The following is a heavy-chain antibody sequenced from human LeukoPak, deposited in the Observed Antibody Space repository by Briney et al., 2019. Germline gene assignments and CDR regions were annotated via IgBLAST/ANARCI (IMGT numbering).Heavy chain of an antibody. V-gene: IGHV4-34*01. CDR1: GGSFSGYY. Sequence: SETLSLTCAVYGGSFSGYYWSWIRQPPGKGLKWIGEINHSGSTNYNPSLKSRVTILVDTSKNQFSLKLSSVTAADTAVYYCARGVKGSSWYEDYYYYYGMDVWGQGTTVTVSS. CDR2: INHSGST. J-gene: IGHJ6*02. CDR3: ARGVKGSSWYEDYYYYYGMDV. D-gene: IGHD6-13*01.